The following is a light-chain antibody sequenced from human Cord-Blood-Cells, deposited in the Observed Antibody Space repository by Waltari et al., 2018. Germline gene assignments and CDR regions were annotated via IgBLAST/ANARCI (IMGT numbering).Light chain of an antibody. J-gene: IGKJ1*01. CDR3: QQYNSYSPWT. CDR1: QSISSW. CDR2: KAS. Sequence: DIQMTQSPSTLSASVGDRVTITCRAGQSISSWLAWYQQKPGKAPKLLIYKASSLESGVPSRFSGSRSGTEFTLTISSLQPDDFATYYCQQYNSYSPWTFGQGTKVEIK. V-gene: IGKV1-5*03.